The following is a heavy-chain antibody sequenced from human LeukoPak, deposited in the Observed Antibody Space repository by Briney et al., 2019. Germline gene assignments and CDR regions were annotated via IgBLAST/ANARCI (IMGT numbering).Heavy chain of an antibody. CDR2: INPSGGST. CDR1: GYTFTSYA. CDR3: ARAPSHSSGYYDGMDV. J-gene: IGHJ6*02. Sequence: ASVKVSCKASGYTFTSYAMHWVRQAPGQGLEWMGIINPSGGSTSYAQKFQGRVTMTRDTSTSTVYMELSSLRSEDTAVYYCARAPSHSSGYYDGMDVWGQGTTVTVSS. D-gene: IGHD3-22*01. V-gene: IGHV1-46*01.